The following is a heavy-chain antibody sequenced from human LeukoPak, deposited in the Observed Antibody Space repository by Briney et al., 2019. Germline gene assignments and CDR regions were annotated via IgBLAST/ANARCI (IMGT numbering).Heavy chain of an antibody. CDR3: ASNYYGSGSLDY. CDR2: IYYSGST. CDR1: GDSISSYY. Sequence: ASETLSLTCTVSGDSISSYYWSWIRQPAGKGLEWIGYIYYSGSTNYNPSLKSRVTISVDTSKNQFSLKLSSVTAADTAVYYCASNYYGSGSLDYWGQGNLVTVSS. D-gene: IGHD3-10*01. V-gene: IGHV4-59*08. J-gene: IGHJ4*02.